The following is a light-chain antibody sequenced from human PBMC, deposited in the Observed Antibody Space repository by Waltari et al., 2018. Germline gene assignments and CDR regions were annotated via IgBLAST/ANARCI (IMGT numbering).Light chain of an antibody. CDR3: SSQSSNNVVL. CDR1: SSDVGSYNS. Sequence: QSALTQPASVSGSPGQSITISCTGTSSDVGSYNSVSWYQDHPGQGPKVMIYDVSNRPSGVSARFPGSKSGNTASLTISGLQAEDEADYYCSSQSSNNVVLFGGGTKLTVL. CDR2: DVS. J-gene: IGLJ2*01. V-gene: IGLV2-14*03.